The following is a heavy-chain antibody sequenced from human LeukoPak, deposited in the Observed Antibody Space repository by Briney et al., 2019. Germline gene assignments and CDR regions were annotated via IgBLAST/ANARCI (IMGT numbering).Heavy chain of an antibody. D-gene: IGHD7-27*01. CDR1: GFTFSSYS. J-gene: IGHJ3*02. Sequence: GGSLRLSCAASGFTFSSYSMNWVRQAPGKGLEWVSYISSSSSTIYYADSVKGRFTISRDNAKNSLYLQMNSLRAEDTAVYYCARDHPHFWGKERAFDIWGQGTMVTVSS. CDR2: ISSSSSTI. CDR3: ARDHPHFWGKERAFDI. V-gene: IGHV3-48*01.